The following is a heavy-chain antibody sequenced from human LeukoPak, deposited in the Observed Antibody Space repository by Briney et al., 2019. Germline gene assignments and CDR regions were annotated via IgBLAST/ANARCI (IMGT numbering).Heavy chain of an antibody. V-gene: IGHV4-34*01. J-gene: IGHJ4*02. CDR2: INHSGST. D-gene: IGHD2-2*01. CDR3: ARVRVMPAAMDY. CDR1: GGSFSGYY. Sequence: SETLSLTCAVYGGSFSGYYWSWIRQPPGKGLEWSGEINHSGSTNYNPPLKSRVTISVDTSKNQFSLKLSSVTAADTAVYYCARVRVMPAAMDYWGQGTLVTVSS.